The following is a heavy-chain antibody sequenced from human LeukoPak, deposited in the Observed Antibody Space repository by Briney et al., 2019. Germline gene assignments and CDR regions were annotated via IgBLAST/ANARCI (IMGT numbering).Heavy chain of an antibody. Sequence: SQTLSLTCTVSGGSISSGDYYWSWIRQPPGKGLEWIGYIYYSGSTYYNPSLKSRVTISVDTSKNQFSLKLSSVTAADTAVYYCANSWGCGYYLFDYWGQGTLVTVSS. CDR3: ANSWGCGYYLFDY. J-gene: IGHJ4*02. D-gene: IGHD3-22*01. CDR1: GGSISSGDYY. V-gene: IGHV4-30-4*08. CDR2: IYYSGST.